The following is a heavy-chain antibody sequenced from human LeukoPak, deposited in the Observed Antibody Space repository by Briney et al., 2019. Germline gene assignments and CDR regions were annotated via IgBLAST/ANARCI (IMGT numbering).Heavy chain of an antibody. J-gene: IGHJ4*02. CDR1: GGTFSSYA. CDR2: IIPIFGTA. D-gene: IGHD3-22*01. Sequence: GASVKVSCKASGGTFSSYAISWVRQAPGQGLEWMGGIIPIFGTANYAQKFQGRVTITADESTSTAYMELSSLRSEDTAVYYCARWFAGGYYDSSGYHFDYWGQGTLVTVSS. V-gene: IGHV1-69*13. CDR3: ARWFAGGYYDSSGYHFDY.